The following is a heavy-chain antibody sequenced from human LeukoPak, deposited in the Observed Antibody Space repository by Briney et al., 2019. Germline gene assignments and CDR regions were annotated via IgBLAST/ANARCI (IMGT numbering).Heavy chain of an antibody. CDR1: GGSISSSTYH. Sequence: SETLSLTCTVSGGSISSSTYHWGWIRQPPGKGLEWIGSIFYSGRTYYNPSLKSRVTMSVDTSKNQFSLILSSVNAADTAVYYCARDILATSIAAPYYWGQGTLVTVSS. CDR2: IFYSGRT. CDR3: ARDILATSIAAPYY. D-gene: IGHD6-13*01. J-gene: IGHJ4*02. V-gene: IGHV4-39*07.